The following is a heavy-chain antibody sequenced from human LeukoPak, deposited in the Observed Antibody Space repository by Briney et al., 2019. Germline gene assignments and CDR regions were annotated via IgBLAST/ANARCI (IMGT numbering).Heavy chain of an antibody. CDR3: TSQLVTYYYDSSGFDY. J-gene: IGHJ4*02. V-gene: IGHV3-15*01. CDR2: IKSKTDGGTT. CDR1: GFTFSSYA. D-gene: IGHD3-22*01. Sequence: GGSLRLSCAASGFTFSSYAMHWVRQAPGKGLEWVGRIKSKTDGGTTDYAAPVKGRFTISRDDSKNTLYLQMNSLRTEDTAVYYCTSQLVTYYYDSSGFDYWGQGTLVTVSS.